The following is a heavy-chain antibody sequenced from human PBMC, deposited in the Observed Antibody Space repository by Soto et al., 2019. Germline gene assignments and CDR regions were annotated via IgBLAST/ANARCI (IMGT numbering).Heavy chain of an antibody. D-gene: IGHD3-22*01. CDR1: GFTFSSYA. V-gene: IGHV3-23*01. CDR3: AKDWKYYYDSSGFLDH. J-gene: IGHJ1*01. CDR2: ISGSGGST. Sequence: PGGSLRLSCVASGFTFSSYAMSWVRQAPGQGVGWVSGISGSGGSTCNADTGKCRFTIAREESKNTVYLQMNRLKTEDTAVYYCAKDWKYYYDSSGFLDHWGQGTLVTSPQ.